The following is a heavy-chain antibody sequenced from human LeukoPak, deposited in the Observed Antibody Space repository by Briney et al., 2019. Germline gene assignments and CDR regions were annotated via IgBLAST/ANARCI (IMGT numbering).Heavy chain of an antibody. CDR2: VTGSGSDT. Sequence: PGGSLRLSCAASGFTFSSYTMNWVRQVPGKGLEWVSSVTGSGSDTYYADSVKGRFTISRDNAKNSLSLQMNSLRAEDTAVYYCARGGMVRGVIPYYFDYWGQGTLVTVSS. CDR3: ARGGMVRGVIPYYFDY. CDR1: GFTFSSYT. J-gene: IGHJ4*02. V-gene: IGHV3-21*01. D-gene: IGHD3-10*01.